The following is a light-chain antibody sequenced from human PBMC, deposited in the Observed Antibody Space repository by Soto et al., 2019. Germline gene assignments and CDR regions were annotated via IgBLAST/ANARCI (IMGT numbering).Light chain of an antibody. J-gene: IGKJ1*01. CDR1: QSVSNNY. Sequence: EIVLTQSPGTLSLSPGERATLSCRASQSVSNNYLAWYQQKPGQAPRLLLYGASNRATGIPDRFSGSGSGTDFTLTISRLEPEDVALYYCQQYGSSGTFGQGTKVEIK. CDR3: QQYGSSGT. V-gene: IGKV3-20*01. CDR2: GAS.